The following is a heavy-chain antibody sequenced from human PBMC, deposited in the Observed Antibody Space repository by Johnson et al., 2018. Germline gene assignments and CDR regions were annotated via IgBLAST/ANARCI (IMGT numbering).Heavy chain of an antibody. J-gene: IGHJ3*02. CDR2: ISSSSSYI. D-gene: IGHD2-21*02. CDR3: ARDYVDAKTYCGGDCSYSDAFDI. Sequence: EVQLLESGGGLVKPGGSLRLSCAASGFTFSSYSMNWVRQAPGKGLEWVSSISSSSSYIYYADSVKGRFTISRDNAKNSLYLQMNSLRAEDTAVYYCARDYVDAKTYCGGDCSYSDAFDIWGQGTMVTVSS. CDR1: GFTFSSYS. V-gene: IGHV3-21*01.